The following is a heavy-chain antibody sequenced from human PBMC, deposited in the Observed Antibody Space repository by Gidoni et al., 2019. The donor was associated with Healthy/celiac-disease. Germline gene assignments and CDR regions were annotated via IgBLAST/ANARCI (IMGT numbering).Heavy chain of an antibody. CDR3: AKGAPVMGDAFDI. D-gene: IGHD3-16*01. V-gene: IGHV3-23*01. CDR2: GSGGST. J-gene: IGHJ3*02. Sequence: GSGGSTYYADSVKGRFTISRDNSKNTLYLQMNSLRAEDTAVYYCAKGAPVMGDAFDIWGQGTMVTVSS.